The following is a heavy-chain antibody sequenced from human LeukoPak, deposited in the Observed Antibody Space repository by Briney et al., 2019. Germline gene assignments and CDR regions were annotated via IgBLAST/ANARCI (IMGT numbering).Heavy chain of an antibody. CDR3: ARVGAVVYGFDI. D-gene: IGHD2-15*01. CDR1: GFTFSSYE. Sequence: PGGSLRLSCAASGFTFSSYEMNWVRQAPGKGLEWVSYISSSGSTIYYADSVKGRFTISRDNAKNSLYLQMNSLRAEDTAVYYCARVGAVVYGFDIWGQGTMVTVSS. V-gene: IGHV3-48*03. J-gene: IGHJ3*02. CDR2: ISSSGSTI.